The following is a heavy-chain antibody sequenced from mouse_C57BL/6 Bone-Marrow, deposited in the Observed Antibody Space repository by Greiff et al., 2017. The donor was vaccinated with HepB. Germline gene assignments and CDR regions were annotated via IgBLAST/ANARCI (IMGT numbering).Heavy chain of an antibody. V-gene: IGHV1-15*01. D-gene: IGHD2-3*01. J-gene: IGHJ4*01. Sequence: QVQLQQSGAELVRPGASVTLSCKASGYTFTDYEMHWVKQTPVHGLEWIGAIDPETGGTAYNQKFKGKAILTADKSSSTAYMELRSLTSEDSAVYYCTRSEDGYYCYYAMDYWGQGTSVTVSS. CDR2: IDPETGGT. CDR1: GYTFTDYE. CDR3: TRSEDGYYCYYAMDY.